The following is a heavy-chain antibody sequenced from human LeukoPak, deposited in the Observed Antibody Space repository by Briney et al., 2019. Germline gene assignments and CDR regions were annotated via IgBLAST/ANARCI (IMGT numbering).Heavy chain of an antibody. CDR1: GFTFRSYW. Sequence: GASLRLSCAASGFTFRSYWMSCVRPAPGKGLEWVANINQDGSDKYYVHTVKGRFTISRDNAKNSLYLQTNSLRAEDTAVYYCVREVTIVVVREPPPRGQGTLVTVSS. CDR2: INQDGSDK. D-gene: IGHD3-22*01. J-gene: IGHJ4*02. CDR3: VREVTIVVVREPPP. V-gene: IGHV3-7*01.